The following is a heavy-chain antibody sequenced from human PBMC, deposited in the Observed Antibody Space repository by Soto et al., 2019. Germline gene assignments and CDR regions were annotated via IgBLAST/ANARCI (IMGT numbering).Heavy chain of an antibody. CDR3: ARGDSTDCSNGVCSFFYNHDMDV. Sequence: ASVKVSCKASGYSFTDYHIHWVRQAPGQGLEWLGRINPKSGGTSTAQKFQGWVTMTTDTSISTASMELTRLTSDDTAIYYCARGDSTDCSNGVCSFFYNHDMDVCGQRTTVTVSS. CDR2: INPKSGGT. D-gene: IGHD2-8*01. V-gene: IGHV1-2*04. J-gene: IGHJ6*02. CDR1: GYSFTDYH.